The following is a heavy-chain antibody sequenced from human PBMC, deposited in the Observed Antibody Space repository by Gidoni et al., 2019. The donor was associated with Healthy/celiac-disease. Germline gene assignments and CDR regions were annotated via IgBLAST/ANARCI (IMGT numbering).Heavy chain of an antibody. CDR1: GFTFSSYS. CDR2: ISSSSSYI. D-gene: IGHD1-26*01. V-gene: IGHV3-21*01. CDR3: ARFPGIVGATTEIDY. J-gene: IGHJ4*02. Sequence: EVQLVESGGGLVKPGGSLRLSCAASGFTFSSYSMNWVRQAPGKGLEWVSSISSSSSYIYYADSVKGRFTISRDNAKNSLYLQMNSLRAEDTAVYYCARFPGIVGATTEIDYWGQGTLVTVSS.